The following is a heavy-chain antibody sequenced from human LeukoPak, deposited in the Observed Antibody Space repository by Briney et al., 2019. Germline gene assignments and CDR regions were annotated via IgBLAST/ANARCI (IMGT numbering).Heavy chain of an antibody. CDR3: VCYYGSGSYQKYYFDY. CDR2: IIPIFGTA. V-gene: IGHV1-69*06. J-gene: IGHJ4*02. CDR1: GGTFSSYA. Sequence: WASVKVSCKASGGTFSSYAISWVRQAPGQGLEWMGGIIPIFGTANYAQKFQGRVTITADKSTSTAYMELSNLRSEDTAVYYCVCYYGSGSYQKYYFDYWGQGTLVTVSS. D-gene: IGHD3-10*01.